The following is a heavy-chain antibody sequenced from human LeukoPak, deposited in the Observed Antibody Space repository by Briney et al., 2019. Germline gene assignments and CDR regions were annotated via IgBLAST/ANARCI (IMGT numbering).Heavy chain of an antibody. Sequence: GGSPRLSCAASGFTFSSYTMHWVRQAPGKGLEYVSGISSNGGSTYYANSLKGRLTISRDNSKNTLYLQMGSLRAEDMAVYYCARSRGLDLQYYYYMDVWGKGTTVTVSS. CDR3: ARSRGLDLQYYYYMDV. J-gene: IGHJ6*03. CDR2: ISSNGGST. V-gene: IGHV3-64*01. D-gene: IGHD3-10*01. CDR1: GFTFSSYT.